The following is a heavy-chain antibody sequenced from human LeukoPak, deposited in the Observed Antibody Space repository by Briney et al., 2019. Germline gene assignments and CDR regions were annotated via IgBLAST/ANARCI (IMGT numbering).Heavy chain of an antibody. J-gene: IGHJ6*03. CDR1: GGSISDYY. D-gene: IGHD6-19*01. CDR2: ISSSSSYI. V-gene: IGHV3-11*06. CDR3: ARDLAGDLYMDV. Sequence: LSLTCIISGGSISDYYWGWIRQPPGKGLEWVSSISSSSSYIYYADSVKGRFTISRDNAKNSLYLQMNSLRAEDTAVYYCARDLAGDLYMDVWGKGTTVSVSS.